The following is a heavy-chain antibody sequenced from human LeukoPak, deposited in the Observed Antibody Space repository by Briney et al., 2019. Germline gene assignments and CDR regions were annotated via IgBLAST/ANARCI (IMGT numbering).Heavy chain of an antibody. CDR1: GFTFSSYW. CDR3: ARDATTAIGTVYMDV. Sequence: GGSLRLSCAASGFTFSSYWMSWVRQGPGKGLEWVANIKQDGSEKYYVDSVKGRFTISRDNSKNSLYLEMNSLRVEDTAIYYCARDATTAIGTVYMDVWGKGTTVTVSS. D-gene: IGHD1-1*01. J-gene: IGHJ6*03. V-gene: IGHV3-7*01. CDR2: IKQDGSEK.